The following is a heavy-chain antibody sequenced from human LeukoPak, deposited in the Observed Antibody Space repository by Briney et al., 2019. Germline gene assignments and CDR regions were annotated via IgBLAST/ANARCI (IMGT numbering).Heavy chain of an antibody. CDR2: IYHSGST. D-gene: IGHD5-18*01. V-gene: IGHV4-30-2*01. CDR3: AREGGYSYGSFDY. CDR1: GGSISSGGYS. Sequence: PSQTLSLTCAVSGGSISSGGYSWSWIRQPPGKGLEWIGYIYHSGSTYYNPSLKSRVTISVGRSKNQFSLKLSSVTAADTAVYYCAREGGYSYGSFDYWGQGTLVTVSS. J-gene: IGHJ4*02.